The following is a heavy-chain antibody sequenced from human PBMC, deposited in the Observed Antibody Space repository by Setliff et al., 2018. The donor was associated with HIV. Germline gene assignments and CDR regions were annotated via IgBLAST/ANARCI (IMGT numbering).Heavy chain of an antibody. CDR3: ARGALISWDSSDDLWY. Sequence: PGGSLRLSCAVYGFSVGTYYMTWVRQAPGKGLEWVSVIYSGGRAYYADSVKGRFTVSRDNSNNTLYLQMNSLRAEDTAVYYCARGALISWDSSDDLWYWGQGT. D-gene: IGHD3-22*01. J-gene: IGHJ4*02. V-gene: IGHV3-53*01. CDR2: IYSGGRA. CDR1: GFSVGTYY.